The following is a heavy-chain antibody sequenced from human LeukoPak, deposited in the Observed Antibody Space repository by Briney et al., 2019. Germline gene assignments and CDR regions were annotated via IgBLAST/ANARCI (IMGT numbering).Heavy chain of an antibody. CDR1: GYTFTGYH. J-gene: IGHJ3*02. CDR3: ARAPYSMIVLEIGAFDI. D-gene: IGHD3-22*01. V-gene: IGHV1-46*01. Sequence: GASVKVSCKASGYTFTGYHMHWVRQAPGQGLEWMGIINPSGGSTSYAQKFQGRVTMTRDTSTSTVYMELSSLRSEDTAVYYCARAPYSMIVLEIGAFDIWGQGTMVTVSS. CDR2: INPSGGST.